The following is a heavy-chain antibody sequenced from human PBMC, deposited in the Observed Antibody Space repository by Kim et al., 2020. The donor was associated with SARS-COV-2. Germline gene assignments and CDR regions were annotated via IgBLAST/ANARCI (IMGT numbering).Heavy chain of an antibody. V-gene: IGHV5-51*01. J-gene: IGHJ6*02. Sequence: PSFQGQVTISADKSISTAYLQWSSLKASDTAMYYCARHPRGRPVLDVMDVWGQGTTVTVSS. D-gene: IGHD1-26*01. CDR3: ARHPRGRPVLDVMDV.